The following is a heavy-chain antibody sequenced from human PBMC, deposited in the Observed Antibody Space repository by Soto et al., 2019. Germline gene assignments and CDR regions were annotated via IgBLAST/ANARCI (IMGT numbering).Heavy chain of an antibody. CDR2: ITYSSSTI. J-gene: IGHJ3*02. CDR3: ARDKDFALDI. Sequence: GGSLRLSCAASTFTFSTSNMNWVRQAPGKGLEWISYITYSSSTIQYADSVKGRFTISRDNAKNSLYLQMNSLGAEDTAVYYCARDKDFALDIWGQGTMVTVSS. V-gene: IGHV3-48*01. CDR1: TFTFSTSN.